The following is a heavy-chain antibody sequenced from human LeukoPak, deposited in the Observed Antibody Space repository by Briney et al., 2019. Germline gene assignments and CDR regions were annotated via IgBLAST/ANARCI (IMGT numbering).Heavy chain of an antibody. J-gene: IGHJ4*02. CDR3: ARDRPYYDILTGYSVSYYFDY. CDR1: GFTFSSYW. CDR2: IKQDGSEK. V-gene: IGHV3-7*01. Sequence: PGGSLRLSCAASGFTFSSYWMSWVRQAPGKGLEWVANIKQDGSEKYYVDSVKGRFTISRDNAKNSLYLQMNSLRAEDTAVYYCARDRPYYDILTGYSVSYYFDYWGQGTLVTVSS. D-gene: IGHD3-9*01.